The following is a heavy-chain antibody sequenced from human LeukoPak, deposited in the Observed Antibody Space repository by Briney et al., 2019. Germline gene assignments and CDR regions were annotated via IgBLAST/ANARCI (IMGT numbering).Heavy chain of an antibody. V-gene: IGHV3-74*01. D-gene: IGHD6-19*01. CDR1: GFTFSSYW. Sequence: GGSLRLSCAASGFTFSSYWMPWVRQAPGKGLVWVSRINSDGSSTSYADSVKGRFTISRDNAKNTLYLQMNSLRAEDTAVYYCARDLVSSGWYADNWFDPWGQGTLVTVSS. J-gene: IGHJ5*02. CDR2: INSDGSST. CDR3: ARDLVSSGWYADNWFDP.